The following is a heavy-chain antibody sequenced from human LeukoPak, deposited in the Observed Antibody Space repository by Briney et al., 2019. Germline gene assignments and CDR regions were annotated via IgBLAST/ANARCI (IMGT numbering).Heavy chain of an antibody. Sequence: SGTLSLTCAVSGDSITSSNWWSWVRQPPEKGLEWIGEIYHSGSTNYNPSLKSRVTISVDKSKNQFSLKVNSVTAADTAVYYCARGNDYGDPLPRYMDVWGKGTTVTVSS. V-gene: IGHV4-4*02. CDR3: ARGNDYGDPLPRYMDV. J-gene: IGHJ6*03. CDR2: IYHSGST. D-gene: IGHD4-17*01. CDR1: GDSITSSNW.